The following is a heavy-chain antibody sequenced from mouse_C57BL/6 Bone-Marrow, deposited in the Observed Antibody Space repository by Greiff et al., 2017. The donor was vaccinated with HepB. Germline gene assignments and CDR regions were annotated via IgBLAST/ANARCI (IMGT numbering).Heavy chain of an antibody. CDR2: ISSGGSYT. V-gene: IGHV5-6*01. J-gene: IGHJ4*01. Sequence: DVHLVESGGDLVKPGGSLKLSCAASGFTFSSYGMSWVRQTPDKRLEWVATISSGGSYTYYPDSVKGRFTISRDNAKNTLYLQMSSLKSEDTAMYYCARHRMDYWGQGTSVTVSS. CDR1: GFTFSSYG. CDR3: ARHRMDY.